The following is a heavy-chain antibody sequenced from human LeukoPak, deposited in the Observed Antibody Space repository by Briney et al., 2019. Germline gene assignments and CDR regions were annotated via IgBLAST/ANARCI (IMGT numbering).Heavy chain of an antibody. V-gene: IGHV1-18*01. J-gene: IGHJ6*03. Sequence: LISSYNCNTNYPQKLQGRVTMTTHTSTTTAYMELRSLRSDDTAVYYCARGLYGGDYYMDVWGKGTTVTVSS. CDR3: ARGLYGGDYYMDV. CDR2: ISSYNCNT. D-gene: IGHD2-2*02.